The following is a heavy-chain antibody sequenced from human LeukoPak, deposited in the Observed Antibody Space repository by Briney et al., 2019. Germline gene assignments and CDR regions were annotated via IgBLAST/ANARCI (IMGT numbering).Heavy chain of an antibody. CDR1: GDSISSGDYY. Sequence: NASQTLSLTCTVSGDSISSGDYYWSWIRQPPGKGLEWIGYIYYSGSTYYNPSLKSRVTISVDTSKNQFSLKLSSVTAADTAVYYCARDRGRSVAGIDYWGQGTLVTVSS. CDR2: IYYSGST. CDR3: ARDRGRSVAGIDY. V-gene: IGHV4-30-4*01. J-gene: IGHJ4*02. D-gene: IGHD6-19*01.